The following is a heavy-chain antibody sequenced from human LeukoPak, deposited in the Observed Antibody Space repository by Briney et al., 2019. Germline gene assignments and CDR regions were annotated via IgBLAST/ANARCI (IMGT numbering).Heavy chain of an antibody. CDR2: ITYSGRT. CDR1: GGATSSSSFY. CDR3: ARRKGIMPAYYFDY. J-gene: IGHJ4*02. V-gene: IGHV4-39*01. D-gene: IGHD2-2*01. Sequence: PSETLSLTCTVSGGATSSSSFYWGWIRQPPGKGLECIGRITYSGRTYYNPSLKSRVTISVDTSKNQFSLNLSSVTAADTAVYYCARRKGIMPAYYFDYWGQGTVVTVSS.